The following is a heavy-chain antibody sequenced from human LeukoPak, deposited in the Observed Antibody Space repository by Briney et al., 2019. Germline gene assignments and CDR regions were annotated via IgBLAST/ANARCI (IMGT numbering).Heavy chain of an antibody. V-gene: IGHV3-23*01. CDR3: AKDSPYDSSGQSDYYYYYGMDV. CDR1: GFTFSSYA. CDR2: ISGSGGST. D-gene: IGHD3-22*01. Sequence: GGSLRLSCAASGFTFSSYAMSWVRQAPGKGLEWVPAISGSGGSTYYADTVKGRFTISRDNSKNTLYLQMNSLRAEDTAVYYCAKDSPYDSSGQSDYYYYYGMDVWGQGTTVTVSS. J-gene: IGHJ6*02.